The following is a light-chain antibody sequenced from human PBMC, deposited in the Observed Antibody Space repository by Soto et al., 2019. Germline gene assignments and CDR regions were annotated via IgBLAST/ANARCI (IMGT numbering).Light chain of an antibody. CDR3: QQYYSTPYT. CDR1: QSVLYSSNNKNY. V-gene: IGKV4-1*01. Sequence: DIVMTQSPDSLAVSLGERATINCKSSQSVLYSSNNKNYLVWYQQKPGQPPKLLIYWASTRESGVPDRFSGSGAETDFTLTISSLQAEDVAVYYCQQYYSTPYTFGQGTKLEIK. CDR2: WAS. J-gene: IGKJ2*01.